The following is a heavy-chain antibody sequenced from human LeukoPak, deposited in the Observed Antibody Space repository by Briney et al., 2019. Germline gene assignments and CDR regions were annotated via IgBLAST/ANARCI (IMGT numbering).Heavy chain of an antibody. CDR2: IKEDGSEK. V-gene: IGHV3-7*01. CDR3: ARRPGGYYDSNGILEYFEY. D-gene: IGHD3-22*01. CDR1: GLTFSSYW. J-gene: IGHJ4*02. Sequence: GGSLRLSCAASGLTFSSYWMTWVRQAPGKGLEWVANIKEDGSEKYYVDSVKGRFTISRDNAKKSLYLQMNSLRAEDTAVYYCARRPGGYYDSNGILEYFEYWGQGTLVTISS.